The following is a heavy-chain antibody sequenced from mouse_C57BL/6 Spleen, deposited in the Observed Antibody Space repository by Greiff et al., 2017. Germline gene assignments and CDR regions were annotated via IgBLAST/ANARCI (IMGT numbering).Heavy chain of an antibody. V-gene: IGHV1-39*01. CDR1: GYSFTDYN. CDR2: INPNYGTT. Sequence: VQLQQSGPELVKPGASVKISCKASGYSFTDYNMNWVKQSNGKSLEWIGIINPNYGTTSYNQKFKGKATLTVDQSSSTAYMQLNSLTTEDAAVYYGARSRGVKYFDVWGTGTTVTVSS. J-gene: IGHJ1*03. CDR3: ARSRGVKYFDV.